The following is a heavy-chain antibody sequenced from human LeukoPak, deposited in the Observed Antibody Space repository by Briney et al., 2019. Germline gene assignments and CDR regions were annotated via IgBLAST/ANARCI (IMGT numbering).Heavy chain of an antibody. J-gene: IGHJ4*02. CDR3: ARESGVIDY. CDR2: ISSSGTYI. Sequence: TGGSLRLSCTVSGFTVSSNSMNWVRQAPGKGLEWVSSISSSGTYIYYADSMKGRFTISRDNAKNSLYLQMNSLRAEDTAVHYCARESGVIDYWGQGTLVTVSS. D-gene: IGHD3-10*01. V-gene: IGHV3-21*01. CDR1: GFTVSSNS.